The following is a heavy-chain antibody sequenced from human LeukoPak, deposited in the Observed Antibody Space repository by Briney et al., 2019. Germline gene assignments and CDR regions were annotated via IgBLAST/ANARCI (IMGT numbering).Heavy chain of an antibody. CDR1: GCTFSSYA. J-gene: IGHJ4*02. D-gene: IGHD3-10*01. CDR3: AKFQNYYGSGSYYNPIDY. CDR2: ISDNGIST. Sequence: PGGSLRLSCAASGCTFSSYAMSWVRHAPGKGLEWISTISDNGISTYYTDSVKGRFTISRDNSKNTLDLQMHSLRAEDTAVYYCAKFQNYYGSGSYYNPIDYWGQGTVVTVSS. V-gene: IGHV3-23*01.